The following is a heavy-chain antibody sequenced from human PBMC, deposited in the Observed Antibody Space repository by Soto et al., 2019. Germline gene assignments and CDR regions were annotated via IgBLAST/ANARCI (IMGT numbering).Heavy chain of an antibody. V-gene: IGHV3-23*01. CDR1: GFTFSSYA. J-gene: IGHJ4*02. CDR3: AREYYYDSSGFGDY. CDR2: VSGSGGST. Sequence: EVQLLESGGGLVQPGGSLRLSCAASGFTFSSYAMSWVRQAPGKGLEWVSAVSGSGGSTYYADSVKGRFTISRDNSKNTLYLQMNSLRAEDTAVYYCAREYYYDSSGFGDYWGQGTLVTVSS. D-gene: IGHD3-22*01.